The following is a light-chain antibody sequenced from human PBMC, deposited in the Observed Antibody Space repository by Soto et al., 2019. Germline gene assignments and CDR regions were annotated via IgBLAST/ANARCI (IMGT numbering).Light chain of an antibody. CDR2: GTF. CDR1: QSISSSY. J-gene: IGKJ1*01. CDR3: QQCGLLPRT. V-gene: IGKV3-20*01. Sequence: EVVLTQSPVTLSLSPGDRATLSCRASQSISSSYLAWYQQKHGQAPRLLIYGTFNRATGIPDRFSGDGSGIDFTLTINRLEPEYFTVYFCQQCGLLPRTFCQGNKVQV.